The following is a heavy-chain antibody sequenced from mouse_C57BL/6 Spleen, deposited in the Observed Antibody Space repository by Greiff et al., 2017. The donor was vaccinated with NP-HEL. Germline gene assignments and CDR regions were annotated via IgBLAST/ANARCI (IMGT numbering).Heavy chain of an antibody. J-gene: IGHJ4*01. CDR3: ARGGYYGAMDY. CDR2: ISSGSSTI. D-gene: IGHD1-1*01. V-gene: IGHV5-17*01. CDR1: GFTFSDYG. Sequence: EVQRVESGGGLVKPGGSLKLSCAASGFTFSDYGMHWVRQAPEKGLEWVAYISSGSSTIYYADTVKGRFTISRDNAKNTLFLQMTSLRSEDTAMYYCARGGYYGAMDYWGQGTSVTVSS.